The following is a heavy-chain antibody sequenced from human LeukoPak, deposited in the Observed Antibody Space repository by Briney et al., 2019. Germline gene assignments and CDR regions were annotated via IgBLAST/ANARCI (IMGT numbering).Heavy chain of an antibody. CDR2: MYTSGST. CDR3: AREKTGYCSSTSCYVKPYYYYMDV. J-gene: IGHJ6*03. Sequence: PSETLSLTCAVYGGSFSGYYWSWIRQPAGKGLEWIGRMYTSGSTNYNPSLKSRVTISVDTSKNQFSLKLSSVTAADTAVYYCAREKTGYCSSTSCYVKPYYYYMDVWGKGTTVTISS. CDR1: GGSFSGYY. D-gene: IGHD2-2*01. V-gene: IGHV4-4*07.